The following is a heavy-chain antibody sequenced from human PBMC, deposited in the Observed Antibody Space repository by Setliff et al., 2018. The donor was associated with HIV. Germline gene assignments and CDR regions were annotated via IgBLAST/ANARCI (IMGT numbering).Heavy chain of an antibody. V-gene: IGHV1-69*05. Sequence: GASVKVSCKASGGTFSSYAINWVRQAPGQGLEWMGGIIPIFGTANYIQKFQGRFTISRDDAKESLYLQMNSLGAEDTAVYYCARSRGIGNYHWDVWGTGTTVTVSS. CDR2: IIPIFGTA. CDR1: GGTFSSYA. J-gene: IGHJ6*03. CDR3: ARSRGIGNYHWDV. D-gene: IGHD3-10*01.